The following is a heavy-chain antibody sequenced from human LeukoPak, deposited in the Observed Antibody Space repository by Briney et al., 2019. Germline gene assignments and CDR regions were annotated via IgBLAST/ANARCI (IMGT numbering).Heavy chain of an antibody. D-gene: IGHD2/OR15-2a*01. J-gene: IGHJ4*02. CDR2: NYYSGST. Sequence: PSETLSLTCTVSGCSISSYGYYWIGLPQHPGKGLEWIVYNYYSGSTNHNPSLKSPVTISVAKPKNHFALNPISVTGPDTAGYYRVRVLVPALDYWGQGTLVTVSS. CDR1: GCSISSYGYY. CDR3: VRVLVPALDY. V-gene: IGHV4-31*01.